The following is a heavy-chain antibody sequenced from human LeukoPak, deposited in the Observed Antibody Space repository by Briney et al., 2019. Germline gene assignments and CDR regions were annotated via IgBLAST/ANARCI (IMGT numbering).Heavy chain of an antibody. D-gene: IGHD6-19*01. Sequence: GGSLRLSCGASGFTFSDSYMSWIRQAPGKGLEGVSYISSSGGTMYYADSVKGRFTISRDNAKNSLYLQMNSLRAEDTAVYYCARSPQSGSGWYDYFDYWGQGTLVTVSS. CDR1: GFTFSDSY. CDR3: ARSPQSGSGWYDYFDY. J-gene: IGHJ4*02. V-gene: IGHV3-11*01. CDR2: ISSSGGTM.